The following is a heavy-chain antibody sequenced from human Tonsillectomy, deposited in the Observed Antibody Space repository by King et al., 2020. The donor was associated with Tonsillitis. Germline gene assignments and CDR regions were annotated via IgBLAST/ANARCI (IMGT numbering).Heavy chain of an antibody. V-gene: IGHV4-39*07. D-gene: IGHD6-13*01. J-gene: IGHJ5*02. Sequence: QLQESGPGLVKPSETLSLTCTVSGGSLSSSSYSWGWIRQPPGKGLEWIGSIYYSGSTYYNPSLKSRVTISVDTSKNLFSLKLSSVTAADTAVYYCARHWGQLVRWFDPGGQGTLVTVSS. CDR3: ARHWGQLVRWFDP. CDR1: GGSLSSSSYS. CDR2: IYYSGST.